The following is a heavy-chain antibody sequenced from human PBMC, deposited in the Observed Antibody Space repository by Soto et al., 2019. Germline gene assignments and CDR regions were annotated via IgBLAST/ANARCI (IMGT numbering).Heavy chain of an antibody. Sequence: EVQLVETGGGLIQPGGSLRLSCAASGFTVSSNYMSWVRQAPGKGLEWVSVIYRGGSTYVAESLKGRFTISRDNTKNTLYLQMNSLQAEDTAEYYCTREGGPLDYWGQRTLVTVTS. CDR3: TREGGPLDY. CDR2: IYRGGST. V-gene: IGHV3-53*02. CDR1: GFTVSSNY. J-gene: IGHJ4*02.